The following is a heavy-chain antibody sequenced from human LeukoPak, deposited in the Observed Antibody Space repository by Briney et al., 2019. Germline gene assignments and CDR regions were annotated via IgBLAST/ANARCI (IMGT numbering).Heavy chain of an antibody. J-gene: IGHJ4*02. CDR2: ISYSGSYI. CDR3: ARADGLWFGELSGGY. Sequence: GGSLRLSCAASTFTLSSYNMNWVRQAPGKGLEWVSSISYSGSYIYYRDSVKGRFTISRDSAENSVYLQMNSLRAEDTAVYYCARADGLWFGELSGGYWGQGTLVTVSS. V-gene: IGHV3-21*06. D-gene: IGHD3-10*01. CDR1: TFTLSSYN.